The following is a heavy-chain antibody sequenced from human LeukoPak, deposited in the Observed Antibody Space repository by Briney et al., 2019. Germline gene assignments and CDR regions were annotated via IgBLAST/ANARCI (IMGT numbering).Heavy chain of an antibody. CDR3: AKSSTAMATTYDAFDI. Sequence: GGSLRLSCAASGFTFSSYAMSWVRQAPGKGLEWVSAISGSGGSTYYADSVKGRFTISRDNSRNTLYLQMNSLRAEDTAVYYCAKSSTAMATTYDAFDIWGQGTMVTVSS. CDR2: ISGSGGST. V-gene: IGHV3-23*01. J-gene: IGHJ3*02. D-gene: IGHD5-18*01. CDR1: GFTFSSYA.